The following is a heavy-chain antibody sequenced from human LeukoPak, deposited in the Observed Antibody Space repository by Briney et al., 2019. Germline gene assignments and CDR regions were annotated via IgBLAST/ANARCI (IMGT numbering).Heavy chain of an antibody. D-gene: IGHD3-22*01. CDR3: ARGDNYYDSSD. Sequence: SETLSLTCTVSDYSISSGYYWGWIRQPPGKGLEWIGSIYHSGSTYYNPSLKSRATISVDTSKNQFSLKLSSVTAADTAVYYCARGDNYYDSSDWGQGTMVTVSS. J-gene: IGHJ3*01. CDR1: DYSISSGYY. CDR2: IYHSGST. V-gene: IGHV4-38-2*02.